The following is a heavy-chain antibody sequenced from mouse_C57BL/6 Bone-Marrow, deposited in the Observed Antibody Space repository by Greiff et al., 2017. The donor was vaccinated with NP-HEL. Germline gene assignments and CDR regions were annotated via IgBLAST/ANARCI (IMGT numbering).Heavy chain of an antibody. CDR2: IDPENGDT. D-gene: IGHD1-1*01. CDR3: TTGGSSPYAMDY. J-gene: IGHJ4*01. V-gene: IGHV14-4*01. Sequence: VQLQQSGAELVRPGASVKLSCTVSGFHIKDDYMHWVKQRPEQGLEWIGWIDPENGDTESASKFQGTATIPSDTSSTTSYLQLSSLTSEDTAVYYCTTGGSSPYAMDYWGQGTSVTVSS. CDR1: GFHIKDDY.